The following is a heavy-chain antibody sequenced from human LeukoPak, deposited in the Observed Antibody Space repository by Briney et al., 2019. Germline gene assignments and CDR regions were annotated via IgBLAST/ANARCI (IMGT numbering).Heavy chain of an antibody. CDR3: AREVRRNDILTGYSYYYGMDV. CDR1: GYTFTGYY. CDR2: INPNSGGT. D-gene: IGHD3-9*01. J-gene: IGHJ6*02. Sequence: ASVKVSCRASGYTFTGYYMHWVRQAPGQGLEWMGWINPNSGGTNYAQKFQGWVTMTRDTSISTAYMELSRLRSDDTAVYYCAREVRRNDILTGYSYYYGMDVWGQGTTVTVSS. V-gene: IGHV1-2*04.